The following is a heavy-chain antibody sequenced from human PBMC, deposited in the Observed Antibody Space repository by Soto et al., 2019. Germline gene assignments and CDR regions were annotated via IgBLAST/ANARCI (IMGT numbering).Heavy chain of an antibody. CDR2: IKSKTDGGTT. D-gene: IGHD2-2*01. Sequence: EVQLVESGGGLVKPGGSLRLSCAACGFTFTNAWMNWVRQAPGKGLESIGRIKSKTDGGTTDYTAPVKGRFIISRDDSKNTLFLQMSSPQIEDTAVYYCVTDRLVWGQGTLVTVFS. J-gene: IGHJ4*02. V-gene: IGHV3-15*01. CDR3: VTDRLV. CDR1: GFTFTNAW.